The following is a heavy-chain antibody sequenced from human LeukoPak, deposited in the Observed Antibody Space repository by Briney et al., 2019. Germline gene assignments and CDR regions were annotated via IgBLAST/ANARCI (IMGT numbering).Heavy chain of an antibody. V-gene: IGHV1-69*06. D-gene: IGHD2-8*01. J-gene: IGHJ6*03. Sequence: SVKVSCKASGGTFSSYAISWVRQAPGQGLEWMGGIIPIFGTANYAQKFQGRVTITADKSTSTAYMELSSLRSEDTAVYYCARTGYCTNGVCYAHYYYYYMDVWGKGTTVTVSS. CDR1: GGTFSSYA. CDR3: ARTGYCTNGVCYAHYYYYYMDV. CDR2: IIPIFGTA.